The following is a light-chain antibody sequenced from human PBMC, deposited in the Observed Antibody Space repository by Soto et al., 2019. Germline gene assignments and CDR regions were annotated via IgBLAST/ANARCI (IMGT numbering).Light chain of an antibody. CDR2: GAS. CDR3: QQYGRSSWT. Sequence: EIVWTQSPGTLSLSPGERATLSCRASQSVSSSYLAWYQQKSCQAPRLLIYGASNRATGIPDRFSGSGSGTDFTLTISRLETEEFAVYYCQQYGRSSWTCGQGTQWEIK. J-gene: IGKJ1*01. CDR1: QSVSSSY. V-gene: IGKV3-20*01.